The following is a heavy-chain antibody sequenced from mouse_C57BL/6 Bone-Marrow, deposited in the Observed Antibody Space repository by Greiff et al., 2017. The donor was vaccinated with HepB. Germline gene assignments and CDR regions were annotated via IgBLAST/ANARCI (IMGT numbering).Heavy chain of an antibody. J-gene: IGHJ2*01. V-gene: IGHV1-18*01. CDR3: ARWGYGSSYDYFDC. CDR2: INPNNGGT. CDR1: GYTFTDYT. Sequence: VQLQQSGPELVKPGASVKIPCKASGYTFTDYTMDWVKQSHGKSLEWIGDINPNNGGTIYNQKFKGKSTLTVDKSSSTAYMELRSLTSEDTAVYYCARWGYGSSYDYFDCWGQGTTLTVSS. D-gene: IGHD1-1*01.